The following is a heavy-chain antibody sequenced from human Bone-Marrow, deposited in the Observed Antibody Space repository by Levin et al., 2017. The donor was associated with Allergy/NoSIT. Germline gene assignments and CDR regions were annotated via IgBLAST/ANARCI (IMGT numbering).Heavy chain of an antibody. D-gene: IGHD3-10*01. CDR1: TFTFSGFW. CDR3: ARDLSGQYDY. J-gene: IGHJ4*02. V-gene: IGHV3-74*01. Sequence: HGESLKISCAASTFTFSGFWMHWVRQVPGKGLLWVSRINPDGSITNYADSVKGRFTISRDNAKSTLFLQMNSLRAEDSAIYYCARDLSGQYDYWGPGTLVTVSS. CDR2: INPDGSIT.